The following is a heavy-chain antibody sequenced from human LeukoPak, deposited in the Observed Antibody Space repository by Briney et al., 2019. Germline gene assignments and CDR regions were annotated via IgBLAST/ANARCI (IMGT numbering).Heavy chain of an antibody. V-gene: IGHV3-30*04. Sequence: GGSLRLSCAASGFTFSSYAMHCVRQAPGKGLEWVAVISYDGSNKYYADSVKGRFTISRDNSKNTLYLQMNSLRAEDTAVYYCARGGYYGSGSYEGYFDYWGQGTLVTVSS. CDR2: ISYDGSNK. CDR3: ARGGYYGSGSYEGYFDY. CDR1: GFTFSSYA. J-gene: IGHJ4*02. D-gene: IGHD3-10*01.